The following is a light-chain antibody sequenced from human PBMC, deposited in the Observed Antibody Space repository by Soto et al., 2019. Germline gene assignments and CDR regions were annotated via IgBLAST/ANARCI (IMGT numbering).Light chain of an antibody. CDR1: SSDVGFYNY. CDR2: DVS. CDR3: CSYAGSYSHVV. V-gene: IGLV2-11*01. J-gene: IGLJ2*01. Sequence: ALTQPRSVSGSPGQSVTISCTGTSSDVGFYNYVSWYQQHPGKAPKFMIYDVSKRPSGVPDRFSGSKSGNTASLTISGLQAEDEADYYCCSYAGSYSHVVFGGGTQLTVL.